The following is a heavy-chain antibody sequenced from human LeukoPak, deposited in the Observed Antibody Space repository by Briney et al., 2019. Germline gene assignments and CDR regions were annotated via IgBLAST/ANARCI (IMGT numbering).Heavy chain of an antibody. V-gene: IGHV3-23*01. D-gene: IGHD2/OR15-2a*01. CDR3: AKVVAGNIDYYFDY. CDR1: GFTFRTFA. Sequence: GGSLRLSCAASGFTFRTFAMTWVRQAPGQGPEWVSSISDSGGNTYYADSVKGRFTISRDNTKNTVYLQMRNLRVEHTAVYYCAKVVAGNIDYYFDYWGQGILVAVSS. J-gene: IGHJ4*02. CDR2: ISDSGGNT.